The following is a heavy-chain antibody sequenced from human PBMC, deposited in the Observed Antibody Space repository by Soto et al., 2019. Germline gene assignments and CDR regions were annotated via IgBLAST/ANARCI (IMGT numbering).Heavy chain of an antibody. Sequence: SVKVSCKASGGTFSTYAISWVRQAPGQGLDWIGGIIPIFTTANYAQKFQGRLTITADESTTTAYMELSSLRSEDTAMYYCATMSNRSFSGGDDNWGQGTLVTVSS. V-gene: IGHV1-69*13. CDR1: GGTFSTYA. CDR2: IIPIFTTA. D-gene: IGHD2-21*02. CDR3: ATMSNRSFSGGDDN. J-gene: IGHJ4*02.